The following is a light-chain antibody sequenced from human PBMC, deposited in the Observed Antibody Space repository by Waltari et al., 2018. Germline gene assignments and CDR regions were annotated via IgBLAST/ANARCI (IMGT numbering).Light chain of an antibody. CDR1: SSNIGGNA. V-gene: IGLV1-44*01. Sequence: QSVLTQPPSASGTPGQSVIISCSGSSSNIGGNAVHWYQHLPGTAPKIVISRNDQRPSGVPDGFSGSKSGTSASLAIIGLQSEDEADYYCAAWDASLNSVLIGGGTKLTVL. J-gene: IGLJ2*01. CDR2: RND. CDR3: AAWDASLNSVL.